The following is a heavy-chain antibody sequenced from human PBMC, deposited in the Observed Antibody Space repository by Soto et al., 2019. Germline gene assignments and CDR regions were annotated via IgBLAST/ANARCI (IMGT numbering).Heavy chain of an antibody. CDR1: GGSISSSSYY. V-gene: IGHV4-39*01. CDR3: ARQAEDSYGPFDY. Sequence: SETLSLTCTVSGGSISSSSYYWGWIRRPPGKGLEWIGSIYYSGSTYYNPSLKSRVTISVDTSKNQFSLKLSSVTAADTAVYYCARQAEDSYGPFDYWGQGTLVTVSS. J-gene: IGHJ4*02. CDR2: IYYSGST. D-gene: IGHD5-18*01.